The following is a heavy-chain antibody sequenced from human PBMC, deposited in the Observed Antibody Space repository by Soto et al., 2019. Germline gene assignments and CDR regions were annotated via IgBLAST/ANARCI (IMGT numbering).Heavy chain of an antibody. Sequence: PSETLSLTCSVSGGSISNYYWSWIRQPPGKGLEWIGYIYSSGSTNYNPSLKSRVTISLDTSRREISLNLRSVTAADTAIYYCARDRVVGGVTDWFDFWGQGALVTVSS. CDR3: ARDRVVGGVTDWFDF. CDR2: IYSSGST. J-gene: IGHJ5*01. V-gene: IGHV4-59*01. D-gene: IGHD3-10*01. CDR1: GGSISNYY.